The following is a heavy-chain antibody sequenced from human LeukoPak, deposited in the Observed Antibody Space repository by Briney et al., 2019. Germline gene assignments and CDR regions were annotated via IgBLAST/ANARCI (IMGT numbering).Heavy chain of an antibody. Sequence: SVKVSRKASGGTFSIYAISWVRQAPGQGLEWMGGIIPIFSTANYAQKFQGRVTITADESTSTAYMELSSLRSEDTAVYYCARDPEYYCSGGSCYSYWGQGTLVTVSS. V-gene: IGHV1-69*01. CDR2: IIPIFSTA. J-gene: IGHJ4*02. CDR3: ARDPEYYCSGGSCYSY. CDR1: GGTFSIYA. D-gene: IGHD2-15*01.